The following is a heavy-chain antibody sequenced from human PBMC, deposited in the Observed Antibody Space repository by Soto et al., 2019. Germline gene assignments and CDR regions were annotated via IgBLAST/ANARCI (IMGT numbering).Heavy chain of an antibody. CDR1: GASINSYY. D-gene: IGHD1-26*01. CDR3: ARDQPGSPVFDRAFDI. J-gene: IGHJ3*02. CDR2: MDYSGT. Sequence: SETLSLTCTISGASINSYYWIWIRQPPGRGLEWIGYMDYSGTKNNPSLKSRVTMSIDTSKNQFSLKLSSVTAADTAVYYCARDQPGSPVFDRAFDIWGQGTMVTVSS. V-gene: IGHV4-59*01.